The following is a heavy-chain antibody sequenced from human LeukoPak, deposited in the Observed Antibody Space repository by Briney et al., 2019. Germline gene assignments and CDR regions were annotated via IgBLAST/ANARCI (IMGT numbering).Heavy chain of an antibody. V-gene: IGHV3-23*01. D-gene: IGHD3-22*01. J-gene: IGHJ3*02. CDR1: GFTFSSYA. Sequence: GGSLRLSCAASGFTFSSYAMSWVRQAPGKGLEWVSAISGSGGSTYYADSVKGLFTISRDNSKNTLYLQMNSMRAEDTAVYYCAKTAGYYDSSGYSWLDAFDIWGQETMVTVSS. CDR3: AKTAGYYDSSGYSWLDAFDI. CDR2: ISGSGGST.